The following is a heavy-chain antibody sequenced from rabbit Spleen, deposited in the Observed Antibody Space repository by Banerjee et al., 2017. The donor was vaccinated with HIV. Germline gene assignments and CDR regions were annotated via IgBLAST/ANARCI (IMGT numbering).Heavy chain of an antibody. CDR2: IYGGGSGST. D-gene: IGHD1-1*01. V-gene: IGHV1S40*01. CDR3: ARDLGGVIGWNFKL. CDR1: GVSFSSNYY. J-gene: IGHJ4*01. Sequence: QSLEESGGGLVQPEGSLTLTCTASGVSFSSNYYMCWVRQAPGKGLEWIACIYGGGSGSTDYASWAKGRFTISKTSSTTVTLQMTSLTAADTATYFCARDLGGVIGWNFKLWGPGTLVTVS.